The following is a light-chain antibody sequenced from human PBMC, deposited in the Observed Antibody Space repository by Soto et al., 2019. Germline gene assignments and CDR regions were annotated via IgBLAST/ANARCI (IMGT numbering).Light chain of an antibody. CDR2: AAS. Sequence: DIQMNQSPSSLSASVGDRVTITCRASQSLSSYLNWYQQKPGKLHKLLIYAASSLQSGVPSRFSGSGSGTDFTLTISSLQPEDFATYYCQQSYSTHLTFGGGTQVEIQ. V-gene: IGKV1-39*01. CDR3: QQSYSTHLT. CDR1: QSLSSY. J-gene: IGKJ4*01.